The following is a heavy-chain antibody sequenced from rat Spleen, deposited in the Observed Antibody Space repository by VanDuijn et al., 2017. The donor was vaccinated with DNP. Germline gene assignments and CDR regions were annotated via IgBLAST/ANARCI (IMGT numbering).Heavy chain of an antibody. CDR2: IIYDGSST. J-gene: IGHJ3*01. CDR1: GFTFSDYY. V-gene: IGHV5S10*01. CDR3: ATASLAY. Sequence: EVQLVESGGALLQPGRSLKLSCAASGFTFSDYYMAWVRQAPTKGLEWVATIIYDGSSTYYRDSVKGRFTISRDNAKITQYLQMDSLRSEDTATYYCATASLAYWGRGTLVTVSS.